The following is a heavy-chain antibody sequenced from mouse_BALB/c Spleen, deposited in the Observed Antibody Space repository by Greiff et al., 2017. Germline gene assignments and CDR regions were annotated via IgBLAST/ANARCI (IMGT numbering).Heavy chain of an antibody. CDR2: IYPGNSDN. J-gene: IGHJ2*01. D-gene: IGHD2-4*01. CDR3: TRSPGIYCEYDGALDY. CDR1: GYTFTSYW. V-gene: IGHV1-5*01. Sequence: EVQLQQSGTVLARPGASVKMSCKASGYTFTSYWMHWVKQRPGKGLEWIGAIYPGNSDNSYNQKCKGKAKLTADTSTRTADMELSSLTTEDSAVYYGTRSPGIYCEYDGALDYWGQGTTLTVSS.